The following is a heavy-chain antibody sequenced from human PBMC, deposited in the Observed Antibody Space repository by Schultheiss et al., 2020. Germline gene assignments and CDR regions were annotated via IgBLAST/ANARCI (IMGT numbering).Heavy chain of an antibody. Sequence: GESLKISCAASGFTFSSYSMNWVRQAPGKGLEWVSSISSSSSYIYYADSVKGRFTISRDNAKNSLYLQMNSLRAEDTAVYYCARASPIFGVVIIGAFDYWGQGTLVTVSS. J-gene: IGHJ4*02. CDR3: ARASPIFGVVIIGAFDY. CDR1: GFTFSSYS. D-gene: IGHD3-3*01. V-gene: IGHV3-21*01. CDR2: ISSSSSYI.